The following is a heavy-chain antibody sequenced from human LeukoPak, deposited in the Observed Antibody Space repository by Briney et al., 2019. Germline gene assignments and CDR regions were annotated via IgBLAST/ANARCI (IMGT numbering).Heavy chain of an antibody. J-gene: IGHJ4*02. CDR2: ISDDGTTK. CDR1: GFTFSIYG. D-gene: IGHD6-13*01. V-gene: IGHV3-30*18. CDR3: AKEGAAGGKMQYCFDY. Sequence: GGSLRLSCTASGFTFSIYGMHWVREAPGKGLEWVAVISDDGTTKYYADSVKGRFTSSKDNSKNKVYLEMNSLRAEDTAVYYCAKEGAAGGKMQYCFDYWGQGTLVTVSS.